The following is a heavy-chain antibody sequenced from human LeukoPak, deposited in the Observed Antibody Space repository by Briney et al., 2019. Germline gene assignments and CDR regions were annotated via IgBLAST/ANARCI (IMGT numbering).Heavy chain of an antibody. V-gene: IGHV3-21*01. J-gene: IGHJ4*02. D-gene: IGHD6-13*01. CDR1: GFTLSGHS. Sequence: GGSLRLSCEASGFTLSGHSMNWVRQAPGKGLEWVASIDTNSFYIYYADSVKGRFTISRDNAKNSLYLQMNSLRAEDTAVYYCARDLYSSSWSSYYFDYWGQGTLVTVSS. CDR2: IDTNSFYI. CDR3: ARDLYSSSWSSYYFDY.